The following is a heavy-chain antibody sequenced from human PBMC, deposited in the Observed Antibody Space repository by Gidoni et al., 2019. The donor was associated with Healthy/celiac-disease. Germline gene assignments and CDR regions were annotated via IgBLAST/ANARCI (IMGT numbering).Heavy chain of an antibody. Sequence: QVQLVQSGAEVKKPGASVKVSCKASGYTFTSYAMHWVRQAPGQRLEWMGWINAGNGNTKYSQKFQGRVTITRDTSASTAYMELSSLRSEDTAVYYCARVKDYYDSSGYYYNYWGQGTLVTVSS. CDR3: ARVKDYYDSSGYYYNY. V-gene: IGHV1-3*01. CDR2: INAGNGNT. D-gene: IGHD3-22*01. CDR1: GYTFTSYA. J-gene: IGHJ4*02.